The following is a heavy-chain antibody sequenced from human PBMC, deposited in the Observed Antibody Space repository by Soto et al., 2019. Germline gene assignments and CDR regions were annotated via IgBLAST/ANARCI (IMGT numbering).Heavy chain of an antibody. V-gene: IGHV3-7*01. CDR3: ARSLPGTYGAFDL. CDR2: TKRDASET. D-gene: IGHD1-7*01. Sequence: PGGSLRLSCEGTGFNFSSYWMHWVRQAPGKGLEWVANTKRDASETYYADSVKGRFTISRDNTKNSLYLQMNSLRAEDTAVYYCARSLPGTYGAFDLWGQGAMVTVSS. CDR1: GFNFSSYW. J-gene: IGHJ3*01.